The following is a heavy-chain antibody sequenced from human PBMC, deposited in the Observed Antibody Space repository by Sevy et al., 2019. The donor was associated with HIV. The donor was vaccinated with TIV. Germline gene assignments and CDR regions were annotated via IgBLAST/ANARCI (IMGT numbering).Heavy chain of an antibody. V-gene: IGHV3-53*01. Sequence: GGSLRLSCAASGFTVSSSYMTWVRQPPEKGLEWVSVIYSGGSTYYADSVKGRFTISRDNSKNTLYLQMNNLRADDTAVYYCARGQGVFGAVAINWFDPWGQGALVTVSS. CDR1: GFTVSSSY. J-gene: IGHJ5*02. CDR3: ARGQGVFGAVAINWFDP. CDR2: IYSGGST. D-gene: IGHD3-3*01.